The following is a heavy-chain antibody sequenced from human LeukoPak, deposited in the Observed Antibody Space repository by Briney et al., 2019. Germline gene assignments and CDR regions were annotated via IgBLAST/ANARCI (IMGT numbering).Heavy chain of an antibody. D-gene: IGHD4-11*01. CDR1: GGSISSSSYC. Sequence: SETLSLTCTVSGGSISSSSYCWGWLRQPPGKGLEWIASIYYSGSTYYNPSLKSRVTISVDTSKNQFSLKLSSVTAADTAVYYCAGHLPYSNYCYYWGQGTLVTVSS. V-gene: IGHV4-39*01. CDR3: AGHLPYSNYCYY. J-gene: IGHJ4*02. CDR2: IYYSGST.